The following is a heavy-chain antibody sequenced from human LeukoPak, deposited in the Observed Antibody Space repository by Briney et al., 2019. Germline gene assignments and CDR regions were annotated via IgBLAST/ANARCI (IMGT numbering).Heavy chain of an antibody. J-gene: IGHJ4*02. V-gene: IGHV3-23*01. CDR1: GFTFSSYA. D-gene: IGHD4-17*01. CDR3: AKVFSGTVTTFFDY. Sequence: GGSLRLSRAASGFTFSSYAMSWVRQAPGKGLEWVSAISTSGGSTNYADSVRGRFTISRDNSKNTLYLQLNSLRAEDTAVYYCAKVFSGTVTTFFDYWGQGTLVTVSS. CDR2: ISTSGGST.